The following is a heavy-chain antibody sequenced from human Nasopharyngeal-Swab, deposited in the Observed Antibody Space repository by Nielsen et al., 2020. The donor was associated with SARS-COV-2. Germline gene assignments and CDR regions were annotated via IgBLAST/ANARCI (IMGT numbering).Heavy chain of an antibody. D-gene: IGHD1-26*01. Sequence: GESLKISCAASEFTMSRNGMHWVRQAPGKGLEWVAYISSSSSTSYYADSVKGRFTISRDNSKNSVSLQMNNLRTEDTAFYYCAKSIGELLSPFDSWGQGTLVTVSS. J-gene: IGHJ4*02. V-gene: IGHV3-48*04. CDR2: ISSSSSTS. CDR1: EFTMSRNG. CDR3: AKSIGELLSPFDS.